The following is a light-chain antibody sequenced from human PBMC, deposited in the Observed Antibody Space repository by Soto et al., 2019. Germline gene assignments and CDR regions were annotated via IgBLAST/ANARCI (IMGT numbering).Light chain of an antibody. CDR3: QQRKIWPPIT. V-gene: IGKV3-11*01. Sequence: EVVLTQSPAILSLSPGERATLSCRTSHSVDIYLAWYQQKPGQAPRLLIYDASNRATGVPARFSGRGSGTDFTLTISSLEPEDFAVYDCQQRKIWPPITFGQGTRLEIK. CDR1: HSVDIY. J-gene: IGKJ5*01. CDR2: DAS.